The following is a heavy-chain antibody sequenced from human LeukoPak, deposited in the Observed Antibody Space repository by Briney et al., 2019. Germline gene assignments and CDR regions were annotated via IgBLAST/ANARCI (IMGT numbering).Heavy chain of an antibody. Sequence: GGSLRLSCAASGFTVSSNYMSWVRQAQGKGLEWVSVIYSGGSTYYADSVKGRFTISRDNSKNTLYLQMNSLRAGDTAVYYCAREYYDFWSGSFQHWGQGTLVTVSS. D-gene: IGHD3-3*01. V-gene: IGHV3-66*02. CDR3: AREYYDFWSGSFQH. J-gene: IGHJ1*01. CDR2: IYSGGST. CDR1: GFTVSSNY.